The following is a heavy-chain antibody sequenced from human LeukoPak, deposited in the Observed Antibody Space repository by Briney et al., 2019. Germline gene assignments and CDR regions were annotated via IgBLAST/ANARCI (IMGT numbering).Heavy chain of an antibody. CDR1: GGSISSYY. D-gene: IGHD2-2*02. V-gene: IGHV4-59*13. CDR3: ARGGVVVVPATIRGAFDS. J-gene: IGHJ4*02. Sequence: SETLSLTCTVSGGSISSYYWSWIRQPPGKGLEWIGYIYYSGITHYNPSLKSRVTISVDTSKNQFSLKLSSVTAADTAVYYCARGGVVVVPATIRGAFDSWGQGTLVTVSS. CDR2: IYYSGIT.